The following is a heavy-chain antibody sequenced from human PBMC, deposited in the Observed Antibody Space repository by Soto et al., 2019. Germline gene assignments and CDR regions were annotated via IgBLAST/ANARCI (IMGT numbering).Heavy chain of an antibody. CDR1: GGTFSSYA. J-gene: IGHJ6*02. Sequence: QVQLVQSGAEVKKPGSSVKVSCKASGGTFSSYAISWVRQAPGQGLEWMGGIIPIFGTANYAQKFQGRVTITADKSTSTAYMELSSLRSEDTAVYYCAREKEDILVVPAQVPSYYYYGMDVWGQGTTVTVSS. V-gene: IGHV1-69*06. CDR2: IIPIFGTA. D-gene: IGHD2-2*01. CDR3: AREKEDILVVPAQVPSYYYYGMDV.